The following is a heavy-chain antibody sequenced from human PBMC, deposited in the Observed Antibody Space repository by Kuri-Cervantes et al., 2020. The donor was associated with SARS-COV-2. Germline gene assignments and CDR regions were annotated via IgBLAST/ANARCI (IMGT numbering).Heavy chain of an antibody. CDR1: GFTFSSYW. Sequence: LSLTCAASGFTFSSYWMHWVRQATGKGLEWVSAIGTAGDTYYPGSVKGRFTISRENAKNSLYLQMNSLRAEDTAVYYCARGDLGYCSGGSCYNWFDPWGQGTLVTVSS. D-gene: IGHD2-15*01. V-gene: IGHV3-13*01. CDR3: ARGDLGYCSGGSCYNWFDP. J-gene: IGHJ5*02. CDR2: IGTAGDT.